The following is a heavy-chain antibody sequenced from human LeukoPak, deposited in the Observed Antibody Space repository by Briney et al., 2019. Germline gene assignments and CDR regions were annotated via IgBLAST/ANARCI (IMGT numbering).Heavy chain of an antibody. CDR3: VRNRIDY. V-gene: IGHV3-7*03. D-gene: IGHD1-14*01. CDR2: IKEDGTEK. Sequence: PGGSLRLSCAGSGITSGNYWMTWARQAPGKGLEWLANIKEDGTEKNYVDSVKGRFTISRDNAKNSLYLQMNSLRTEDTAVYYCVRNRIDYWGQGALVTVSS. CDR1: GITSGNYW. J-gene: IGHJ4*02.